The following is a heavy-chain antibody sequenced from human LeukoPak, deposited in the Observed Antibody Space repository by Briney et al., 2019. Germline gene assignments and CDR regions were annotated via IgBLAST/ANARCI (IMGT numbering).Heavy chain of an antibody. Sequence: GASVEVSCKASGGTFSSYAISWVRQAPGQGLEWMGRIIPIFGIANYAQKFQGRVTITADKSTSTAYMELSSLRSEDTAVYYCARVSKAVAGYFDYWGQGTLVTVSS. V-gene: IGHV1-69*04. J-gene: IGHJ4*02. D-gene: IGHD6-19*01. CDR1: GGTFSSYA. CDR2: IIPIFGIA. CDR3: ARVSKAVAGYFDY.